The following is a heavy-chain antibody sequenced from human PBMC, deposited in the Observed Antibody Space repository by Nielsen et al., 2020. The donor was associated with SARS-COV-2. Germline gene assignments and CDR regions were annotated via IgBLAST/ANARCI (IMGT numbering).Heavy chain of an antibody. J-gene: IGHJ4*02. V-gene: IGHV1-46*01. Sequence: ASVKVSCKASGYTFTSYYMHWVRQAPGQGLEWMGIINPSGGSTNYAQKFQGRVTITADKSTSTAYMELSSLRSEDTAVYYCARDLDGYDFWSGYYTEGYFDYWGQGTLVTVSS. CDR1: GYTFTSYY. CDR2: INPSGGST. CDR3: ARDLDGYDFWSGYYTEGYFDY. D-gene: IGHD3-3*01.